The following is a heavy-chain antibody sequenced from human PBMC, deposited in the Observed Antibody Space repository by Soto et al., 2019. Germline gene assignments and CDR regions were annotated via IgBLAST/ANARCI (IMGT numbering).Heavy chain of an antibody. CDR3: ARGVVYRDVGLAYGMDV. CDR2: VFYTGFT. CDR1: GASISGSYYY. D-gene: IGHD3-22*01. Sequence: QLQLQESGPGLVKPSETLSLTCAVSGASISGSYYYWAWLRQSPGKGPEWIGSVFYTGFTSYNPSLESRVSVSVDTSKNQFSLMVTSVTAEDTAVYYCARGVVYRDVGLAYGMDVWGQGTTVTVSS. V-gene: IGHV4-39*07. J-gene: IGHJ6*02.